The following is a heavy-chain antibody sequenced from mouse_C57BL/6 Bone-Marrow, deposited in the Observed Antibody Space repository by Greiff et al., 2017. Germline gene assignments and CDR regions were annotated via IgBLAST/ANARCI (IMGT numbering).Heavy chain of an antibody. J-gene: IGHJ2*01. CDR1: GYTFTSYW. CDR2: IHPNSGST. Sequence: QVQLQQPGAELVKPGASVKLSCKASGYTFTSYWMHWVKQRPGQGLEWIGMIHPNSGSTNYNEKFKSKATLTVDKSSSTAYMQLSSLTSEDSAVYYCARGEFYYDYDDLDYWGQGTTLTVSS. V-gene: IGHV1-64*01. CDR3: ARGEFYYDYDDLDY. D-gene: IGHD2-4*01.